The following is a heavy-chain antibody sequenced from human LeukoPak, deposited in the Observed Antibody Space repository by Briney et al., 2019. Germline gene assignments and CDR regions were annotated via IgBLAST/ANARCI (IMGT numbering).Heavy chain of an antibody. D-gene: IGHD6-19*01. CDR3: ARGIAVAGTPFDY. J-gene: IGHJ4*02. CDR2: VFYSGYA. CDR1: NDSLGTSY. Sequence: SETLSLTCTVSNDSLGTSYWSWLRQPPGKRLEWIGNVFYSGYANYNPSLKSRVTISIDTSKNQFSLKLSSVTAADTAVYYCARGIAVAGTPFDYWGQGTLVTVSS. V-gene: IGHV4-59*12.